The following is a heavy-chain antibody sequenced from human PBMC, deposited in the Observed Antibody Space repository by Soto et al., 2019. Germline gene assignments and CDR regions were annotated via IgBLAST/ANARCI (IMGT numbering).Heavy chain of an antibody. V-gene: IGHV3-23*01. D-gene: IGHD2-15*01. J-gene: IGHJ4*02. Sequence: GSLRLSCAASGFTFSNYAMSWVRQAPERGLEWVSGISGSGDTTYYADSVKGRFTISRDNSKSTLYLQVNNLRAEDTALYYCTRESAASFDYWGQGTLVTVSS. CDR2: ISGSGDTT. CDR3: TRESAASFDY. CDR1: GFTFSNYA.